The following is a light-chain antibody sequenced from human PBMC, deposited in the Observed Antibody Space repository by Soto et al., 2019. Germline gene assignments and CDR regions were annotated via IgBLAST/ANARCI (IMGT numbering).Light chain of an antibody. CDR1: QSVSSN. J-gene: IGKJ4*01. CDR2: GAS. V-gene: IGKV3-15*01. Sequence: EIVMTQSPATLSVSPGERATLSCRASQSVSSNLAWYQQKPGQAPRLLIYGASTRATGIPARFSGSGSGTEFTLTISSLQYEDFAFYYCQHYNNWPPLTFGGGTKVEIK. CDR3: QHYNNWPPLT.